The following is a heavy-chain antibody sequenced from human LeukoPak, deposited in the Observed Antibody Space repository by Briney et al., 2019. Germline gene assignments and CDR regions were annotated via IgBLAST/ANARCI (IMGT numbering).Heavy chain of an antibody. CDR2: MNPNSGNT. CDR1: GYTFTSYD. J-gene: IGHJ6*03. D-gene: IGHD2-2*02. V-gene: IGHV1-8*03. CDR3: ARGPMGVPAAIDYYYYMDV. Sequence: ASVKVSCKASGYTFTSYDINWVRQATGQGLEWMGWMNPNSGNTGYAQKFQGRVTITRNTSISTAYMELSSLRSEDTAVYYCARGPMGVPAAIDYYYYMDVWSKGTTVTVSS.